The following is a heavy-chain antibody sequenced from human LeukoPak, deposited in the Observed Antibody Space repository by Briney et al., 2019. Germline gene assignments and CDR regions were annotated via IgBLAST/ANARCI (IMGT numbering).Heavy chain of an antibody. V-gene: IGHV1-18*04. D-gene: IGHD3-10*01. J-gene: IGHJ6*04. CDR2: ISAYDGNT. Sequence: ASVRVSCKASGYTFTSYGFTWVRQAPGQGLEWMGWISAYDGNTNYAQKLQGGVTMTTDTSTSTAYMELRSLRSDDTAVYYCARGGIRDGMDVWGKGTTVTVSS. CDR3: ARGGIRDGMDV. CDR1: GYTFTSYG.